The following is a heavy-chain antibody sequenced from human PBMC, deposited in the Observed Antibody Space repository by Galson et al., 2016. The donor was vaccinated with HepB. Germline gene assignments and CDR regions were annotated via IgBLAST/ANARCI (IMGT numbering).Heavy chain of an antibody. D-gene: IGHD3-10*01. V-gene: IGHV3-15*07. CDR3: IWYDHIYYGMAV. CDR2: IKNGGTT. CDR1: GLTFSHAW. Sequence: SLRLSCAVSGLTFSHAWMNWGRQAPGKGLEWVGRIKNGGTTDYAAPVKGRFTISRDDSKNKVYLQMNRLETEDTALYYCIWYDHIYYGMAVWGQGTTVTVSS. J-gene: IGHJ6*02.